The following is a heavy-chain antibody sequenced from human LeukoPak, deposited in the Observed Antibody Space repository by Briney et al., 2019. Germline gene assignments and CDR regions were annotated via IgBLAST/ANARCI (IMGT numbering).Heavy chain of an antibody. J-gene: IGHJ4*02. CDR1: GYTFTSYY. CDR3: ARDMGSGSLFDY. Sequence: GASVKVSCKASGYTFTSYYMHWVRQAPGQGLEWMGRINPNSGGTNYAQKFQGRVTMTRDTSISTAYMELSRLRSDDTAVYYCARDMGSGSLFDYWGQGTLVTVSS. V-gene: IGHV1-2*06. CDR2: INPNSGGT. D-gene: IGHD1-26*01.